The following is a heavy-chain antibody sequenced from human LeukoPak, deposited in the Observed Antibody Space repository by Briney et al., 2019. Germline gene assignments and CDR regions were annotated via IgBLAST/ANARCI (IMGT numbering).Heavy chain of an antibody. D-gene: IGHD4-11*01. V-gene: IGHV3-23*01. CDR2: ITGNSGYT. J-gene: IGHJ6*03. CDR3: AKVKGDDYSNYYYYYMDV. Sequence: PGGSLRLSCVTSGFTFTSYAMSWVRQAPGKGLEWVSIITGNSGYTHYADSVKGRFTISRGNSKNTLYLQMNSLRAEDTAVYYCAKVKGDDYSNYYYYYMDVWGKGTTVTVSS. CDR1: GFTFTSYA.